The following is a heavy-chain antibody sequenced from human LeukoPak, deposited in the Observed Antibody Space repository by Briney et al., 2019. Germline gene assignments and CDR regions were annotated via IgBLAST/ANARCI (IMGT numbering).Heavy chain of an antibody. CDR3: ARDPNMVRGVIIYYYGMDV. D-gene: IGHD3-10*01. J-gene: IGHJ6*02. V-gene: IGHV3-21*01. Sequence: GGSLRLSCAASGFTFSSYSMNWVRQAPGKGLEWVSSISSSSSYIYYADSVKGRFTISRDNAKNSLYLQMNSLRAEDTAVYHCARDPNMVRGVIIYYYGMDVWGQGTTVTVSS. CDR1: GFTFSSYS. CDR2: ISSSSSYI.